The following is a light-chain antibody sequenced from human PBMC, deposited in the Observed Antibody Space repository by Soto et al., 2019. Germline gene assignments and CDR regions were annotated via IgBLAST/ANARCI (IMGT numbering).Light chain of an antibody. CDR1: SSDVGGYNY. J-gene: IGLJ1*01. CDR2: DVN. CDR3: CSYTTSSTYV. Sequence: QSVLTQPASVSGSPGQASAISCTRTSSDVGGYNYVSWYQQHPGKAPKLMIYDVNNRPSGVSNRFSGSKSGNTASLTISGLQAEDEADYYCCSYTTSSTYVFGTGTKVTVL. V-gene: IGLV2-14*03.